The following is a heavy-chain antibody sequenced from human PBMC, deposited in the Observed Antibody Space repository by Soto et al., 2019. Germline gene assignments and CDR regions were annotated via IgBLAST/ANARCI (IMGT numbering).Heavy chain of an antibody. CDR2: IYYSGST. Sequence: SETLSLTCTVSGGSISSYYWSWIRQPPGKGLEWIGYIYYSGSTNYNPSLKSRVTISVDTSKNQFSLKLSSVTAEDTAVYYCARGPRMGRGSNITGYFDYWGQGTLVTVSS. CDR3: ARGPRMGRGSNITGYFDY. V-gene: IGHV4-59*12. D-gene: IGHD3-10*01. J-gene: IGHJ4*02. CDR1: GGSISSYY.